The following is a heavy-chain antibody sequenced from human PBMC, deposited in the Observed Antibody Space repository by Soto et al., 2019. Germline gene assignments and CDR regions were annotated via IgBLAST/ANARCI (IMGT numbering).Heavy chain of an antibody. CDR2: ISGSGGST. CDR3: AKGKYYDFWSGYYGGY. J-gene: IGHJ4*02. D-gene: IGHD3-3*01. CDR1: GFTFSSYA. V-gene: IGHV3-23*01. Sequence: GGSLRLSCAASGFTFSSYAMSWVRQAPGKGLEWVSAISGSGGSTYYADSVKGRFTISRDNSKNTLYLQMNSLRAEDTAVYYCAKGKYYDFWSGYYGGYWGQGTLVTVSS.